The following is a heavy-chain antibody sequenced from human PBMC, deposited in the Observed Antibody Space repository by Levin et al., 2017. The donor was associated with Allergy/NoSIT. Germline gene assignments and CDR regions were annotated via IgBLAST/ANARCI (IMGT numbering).Heavy chain of an antibody. Sequence: SETLSLTCTVSGGSISSGGYYWSWIRQHPGKGLEWIGYIYYSGSTYYNPSLKSRVTISVDTSKNQFSLKLSSVTAADTAVYYCARENSGGSCCSLDYWGQGTLVTVSS. CDR1: GGSISSGGYY. V-gene: IGHV4-31*03. D-gene: IGHD2-15*01. CDR2: IYYSGST. CDR3: ARENSGGSCCSLDY. J-gene: IGHJ4*02.